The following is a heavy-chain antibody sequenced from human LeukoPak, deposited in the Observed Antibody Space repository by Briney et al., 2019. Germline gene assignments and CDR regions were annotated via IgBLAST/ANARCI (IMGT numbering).Heavy chain of an antibody. CDR1: GGSFSGYY. V-gene: IGHV4-34*01. D-gene: IGHD3-10*01. Sequence: SETLSLTCAVYGGSFSGYYWSWIRQPPGKGLEWIGEINHSGSTKYNPSLKSRVTISVDTSKNQFSLKLSSVTAADTAVYYCARGPSSGGRGGFDYWGQGTLVTVSS. CDR2: INHSGST. J-gene: IGHJ4*02. CDR3: ARGPSSGGRGGFDY.